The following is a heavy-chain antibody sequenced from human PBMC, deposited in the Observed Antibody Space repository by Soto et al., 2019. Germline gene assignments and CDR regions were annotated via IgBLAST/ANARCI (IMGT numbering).Heavy chain of an antibody. CDR3: ARGASSSWTYYFDY. V-gene: IGHV4-59*01. Sequence: QVQLQESGPGLVKPSETLSLTCTVSGGSISSYYWSWIRQPPGKGLEWIGYIYYSGSTNYNPSLKSRVTISVDTSQNQFSLKLSSVTAADTAVYYCARGASSSWTYYFDYWGQGTLVTVSS. J-gene: IGHJ4*02. CDR2: IYYSGST. D-gene: IGHD6-13*01. CDR1: GGSISSYY.